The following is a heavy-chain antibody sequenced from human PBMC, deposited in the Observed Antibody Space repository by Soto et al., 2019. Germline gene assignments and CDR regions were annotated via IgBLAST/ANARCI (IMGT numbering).Heavy chain of an antibody. J-gene: IGHJ4*02. Sequence: QLQLQESGSGLVKPSQTLSLTCAVSGGSISSGGYSWSWIRQPPGKGLEWIGYIYHSGSTYYNPSLKXGXTXSXNRSKNQFSLKLSSVTAAATAVYYCAGGIAARPLGYWGQGTLVTVSS. CDR2: IYHSGST. V-gene: IGHV4-30-2*01. CDR3: AGGIAARPLGY. D-gene: IGHD6-6*01. CDR1: GGSISSGGYS.